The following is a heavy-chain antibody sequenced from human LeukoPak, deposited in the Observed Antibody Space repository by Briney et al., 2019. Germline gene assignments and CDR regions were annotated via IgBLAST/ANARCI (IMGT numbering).Heavy chain of an antibody. Sequence: ASVKVSCKASGYTFTSYYMHWVRQAPGQGLEWMGIINPSGGSTSYAQKFQGRVTMTRDMSTSTVYMELSSLRSEDTAVYYCARDNSYGGKEAEYFQHWGQGTLVTVSS. D-gene: IGHD4-23*01. CDR1: GYTFTSYY. CDR3: ARDNSYGGKEAEYFQH. J-gene: IGHJ1*01. CDR2: INPSGGST. V-gene: IGHV1-46*01.